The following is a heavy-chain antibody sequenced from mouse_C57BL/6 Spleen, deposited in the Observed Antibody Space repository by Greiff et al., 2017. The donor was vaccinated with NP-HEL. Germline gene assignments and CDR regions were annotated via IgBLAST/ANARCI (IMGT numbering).Heavy chain of an antibody. CDR1: GFTFSDFY. Sequence: EVQVVESGGGLVQSGRSLRLSCATSGFTFSDFYMEWVRQAPGKGLEWIAASRNKANDYTTEYSASVKGRFIVSRDTSQSILYLQMNALRAEDTAIYYCARAYDYDGNWYFDVWGTGTTVTVSS. CDR2: SRNKANDYTT. J-gene: IGHJ1*03. V-gene: IGHV7-1*01. CDR3: ARAYDYDGNWYFDV. D-gene: IGHD2-4*01.